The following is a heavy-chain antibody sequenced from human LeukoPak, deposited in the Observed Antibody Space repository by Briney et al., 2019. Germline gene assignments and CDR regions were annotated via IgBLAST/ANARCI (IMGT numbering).Heavy chain of an antibody. CDR2: ISGSGGST. V-gene: IGHV3-23*01. J-gene: IGHJ4*02. CDR3: AKGTHSTESFDY. Sequence: GGSLRLSCAASGFTFSSHAMSWVRQAPGKGLEWVSAISGSGGSTYYADSVKGRFTISRDNSKNTLYLQMNSLRAEDTAVYYCAKGTHSTESFDYWGQGTLVTVSS. D-gene: IGHD6-13*01. CDR1: GFTFSSHA.